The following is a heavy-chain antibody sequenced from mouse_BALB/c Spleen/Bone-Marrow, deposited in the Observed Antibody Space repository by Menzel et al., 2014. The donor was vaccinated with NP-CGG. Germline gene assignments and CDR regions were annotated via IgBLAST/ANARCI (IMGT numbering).Heavy chain of an antibody. V-gene: IGHV1-20*02. CDR1: GYSFXGYF. Sequence: EVQGVESGPELVKPGASVKISCKASGYSFXGYFMNWVMQSHGKSLEWIGRINPYNGDTFYNQKFKGKATLTVDKSSSTAHMELRSLASEDSAVYYCARVTTDWYFDVWGAGTTVTVSS. CDR2: INPYNGDT. CDR3: ARVTTDWYFDV. J-gene: IGHJ1*01. D-gene: IGHD1-1*01.